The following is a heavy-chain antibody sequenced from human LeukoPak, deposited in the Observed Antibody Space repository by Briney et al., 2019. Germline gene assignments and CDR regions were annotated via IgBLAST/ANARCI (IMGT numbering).Heavy chain of an antibody. D-gene: IGHD6-13*01. CDR1: GGSISSYY. J-gene: IGHJ1*01. CDR3: ARAGYSSSWYYFQH. Sequence: SETLSLTCTVSGGSISSYYWSWIRQPAWKGLEWIGRIYTSGSTNYNPSLKSRVTMSVDTSKNQFSLKLSSVTAADTAVYYCARAGYSSSWYYFQHWGQGTLVTVSS. CDR2: IYTSGST. V-gene: IGHV4-4*07.